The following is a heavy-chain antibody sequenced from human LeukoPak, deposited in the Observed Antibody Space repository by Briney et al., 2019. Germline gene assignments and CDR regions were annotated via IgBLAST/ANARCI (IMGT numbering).Heavy chain of an antibody. CDR3: ARDLKGRRGSSWIRFDC. CDR1: GGSISSSSYY. CDR2: IYYSGST. J-gene: IGHJ4*02. V-gene: IGHV4-39*07. D-gene: IGHD6-13*01. Sequence: SETLSLTCTVSGGSISSSSYYWGWIRQPPGKGLEWIGSIYYSGSTYYNPSLKSRVTISVDTSKNQFSLKLSSVTAADTAVYYCARDLKGRRGSSWIRFDCWGQGTLVTVSS.